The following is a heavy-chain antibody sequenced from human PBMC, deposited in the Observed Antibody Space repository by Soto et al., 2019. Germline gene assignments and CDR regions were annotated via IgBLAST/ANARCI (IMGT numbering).Heavy chain of an antibody. Sequence: PSETLCLTWTVSGGSISSSSYYWGWISQPPGKGLEWIGSIYYSGSTYYNPSLKSRVTISVDTSKNQFSLKLSSVTAADTAVYYCARHPERIAQIGWFDPWGQGTRVTVSS. CDR2: IYYSGST. CDR1: GGSISSSSYY. CDR3: ARHPERIAQIGWFDP. D-gene: IGHD6-13*01. J-gene: IGHJ5*02. V-gene: IGHV4-39*01.